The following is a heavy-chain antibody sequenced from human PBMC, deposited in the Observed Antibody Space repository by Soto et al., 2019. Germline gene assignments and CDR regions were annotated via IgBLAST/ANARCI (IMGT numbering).Heavy chain of an antibody. CDR3: ARRMTKENYYGMDV. J-gene: IGHJ6*02. CDR2: IWYDGSNK. D-gene: IGHD4-17*01. V-gene: IGHV3-33*01. CDR1: GFTFSSYG. Sequence: QVQLVESGGGVVQPGRSLRLSCAASGFTFSSYGMHWVRQAPGKGLEWVAVIWYDGSNKYYADSVKGRFTISRDNSKNTLYLQMNSLRAEDTAVYYCARRMTKENYYGMDVWGQGTTVTVSS.